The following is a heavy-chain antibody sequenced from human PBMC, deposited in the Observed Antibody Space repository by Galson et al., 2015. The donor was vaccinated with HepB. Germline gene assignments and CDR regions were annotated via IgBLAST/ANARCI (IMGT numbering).Heavy chain of an antibody. V-gene: IGHV1-8*01. CDR1: GYTSTSYD. Sequence: SVTVSCKASGYTSTSYDINWVRQATGQGLEWMGWMNPNSGNTGYAQKFQGRVTMTRNTSISTAYMELSSLRSEDTAVYYCARGIRITIFGVVITNNYYMDVWGKGTTVTVSS. D-gene: IGHD3-3*01. J-gene: IGHJ6*03. CDR3: ARGIRITIFGVVITNNYYMDV. CDR2: MNPNSGNT.